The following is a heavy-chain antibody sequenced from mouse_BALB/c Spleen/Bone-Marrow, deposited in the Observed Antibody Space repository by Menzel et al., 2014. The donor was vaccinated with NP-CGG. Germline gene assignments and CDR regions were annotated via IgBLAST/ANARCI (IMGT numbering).Heavy chain of an antibody. CDR1: GFNIKDTY. V-gene: IGHV14-3*02. CDR2: IDPANGNT. J-gene: IGHJ4*01. Sequence: VHVKQSGAELVKPGASVKLSCTASGFNIKDTYMHWVKQRPEQGLEWIGRIDPANGNTKYDPKFQGKATITADTSSNTAYLQLSRLTSKDTAVYYCAGASYYAMDYWGQGTSVTVSS. CDR3: AGASYYAMDY.